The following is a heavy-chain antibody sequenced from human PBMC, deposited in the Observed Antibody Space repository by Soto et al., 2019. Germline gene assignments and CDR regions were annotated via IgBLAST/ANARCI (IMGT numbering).Heavy chain of an antibody. CDR2: ISGSTGST. J-gene: IGHJ6*03. V-gene: IGHV3-23*01. CDR3: AKDTSSSPYYMDV. CDR1: GFTFSNFA. D-gene: IGHD2-2*01. Sequence: EVQELESGGGLVQPGGSLRLSCAASGFTFSNFAMSWVRHAPGKGLEWVSEISGSTGSTYYADSVKGRFTISRDNSKNTLHLQMNSLRAEDTAVNYCAKDTSSSPYYMDVWGKGTTVTVSS.